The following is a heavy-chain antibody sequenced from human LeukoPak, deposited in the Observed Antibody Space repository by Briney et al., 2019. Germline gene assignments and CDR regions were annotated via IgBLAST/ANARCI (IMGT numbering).Heavy chain of an antibody. CDR1: GYSISSGYY. CDR2: IYHSGST. D-gene: IGHD3-3*01. Sequence: SETLSLTCTVSGYSISSGYYWGWIRQPPGKGLEWIGSIYHSGSTYYNPSLKSRVTISVDTSKNQFSLKLSSVTAADTAVYYCARDVSRFLEGGPYYYMDVWGKGTTVTVSS. CDR3: ARDVSRFLEGGPYYYMDV. V-gene: IGHV4-38-2*02. J-gene: IGHJ6*03.